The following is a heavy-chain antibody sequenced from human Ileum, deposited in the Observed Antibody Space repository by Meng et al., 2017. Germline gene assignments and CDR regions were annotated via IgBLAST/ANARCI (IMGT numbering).Heavy chain of an antibody. CDR1: GSTFKNYA. CDR3: VKGRGARWGGFDL. V-gene: IGHV3-9*01. J-gene: IGHJ4*02. Sequence: SLKISCTASGSTFKNYAMHWVRQAPGKGLEWVSGISWNSGNIDYADSVKGRFTISRDNAKNSLYLQMSSLRAEDTAFYFCVKGRGARWGGFDLWGQGTLVTVSS. D-gene: IGHD3-16*01. CDR2: ISWNSGNI.